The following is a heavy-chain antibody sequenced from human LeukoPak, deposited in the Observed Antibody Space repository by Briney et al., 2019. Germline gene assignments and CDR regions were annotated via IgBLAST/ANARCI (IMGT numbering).Heavy chain of an antibody. D-gene: IGHD3-3*01. CDR3: AREGGITVFGVAQPGGAFDI. Sequence: GASAKVSCKASGGTFSSYAISWVRQAPGQGLEWMGGIIPIFGTAKYAQKVQGRVTMSTDESTSTAYMELRSLRSEDTAVYYCAREGGITVFGVAQPGGAFDIWGQGTMVTVSS. CDR1: GGTFSSYA. J-gene: IGHJ3*02. CDR2: IIPIFGTA. V-gene: IGHV1-69*05.